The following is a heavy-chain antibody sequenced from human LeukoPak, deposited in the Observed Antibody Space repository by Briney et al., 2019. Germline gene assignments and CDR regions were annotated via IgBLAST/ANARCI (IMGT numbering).Heavy chain of an antibody. CDR1: GFTFSSYS. D-gene: IGHD6-19*01. CDR3: ARVAAFYSSGWYLDY. J-gene: IGHJ4*02. Sequence: GGSLRLSCAASGFTFSSYSMNWVRQAPGKGLEWVSSISSSSSYIYYADSVKGRFTISRDNAKNSLYLQMNSLRAEDTAVYYCARVAAFYSSGWYLDYWGQGTLVTVSS. CDR2: ISSSSSYI. V-gene: IGHV3-21*01.